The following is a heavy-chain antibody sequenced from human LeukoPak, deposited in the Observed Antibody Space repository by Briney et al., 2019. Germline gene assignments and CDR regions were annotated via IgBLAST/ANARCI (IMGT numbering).Heavy chain of an antibody. CDR3: ARTLLVGATLIGSQGSFDY. V-gene: IGHV1-69*04. J-gene: IGHJ4*02. D-gene: IGHD1-26*01. CDR1: GGTFSSYA. Sequence: ASVKVSCKASGGTFSSYAISWVRQAPGQGLEWMGRIIPILGIANYAQKFQGRVTITADKSTSTAYMELSSLRSEDTAVYYCARTLLVGATLIGSQGSFDYWGQGTLVTVSS. CDR2: IIPILGIA.